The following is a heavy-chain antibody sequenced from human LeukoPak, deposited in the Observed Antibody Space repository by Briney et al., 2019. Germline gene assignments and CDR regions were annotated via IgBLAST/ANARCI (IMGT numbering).Heavy chain of an antibody. J-gene: IGHJ4*02. Sequence: GGSLRLSCAACGFTFSSYAMSWVRQAPGKGLEWVSAISGSGGSTYYADSVKGRFTISRDNAKSSLYLQMNSLRAEDTAVYYCARDVAVAAIDYWGQGTLVTVSS. CDR3: ARDVAVAAIDY. V-gene: IGHV3-23*01. CDR2: ISGSGGST. D-gene: IGHD6-19*01. CDR1: GFTFSSYA.